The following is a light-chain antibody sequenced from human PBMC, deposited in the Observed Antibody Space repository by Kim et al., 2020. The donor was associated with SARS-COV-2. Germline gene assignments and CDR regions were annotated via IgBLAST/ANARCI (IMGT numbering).Light chain of an antibody. CDR1: QSVDIN. V-gene: IGKV3-15*01. CDR3: QQYTYWPL. CDR2: GAS. J-gene: IGKJ4*01. Sequence: VLPPSPATLSVSPGERVTLSCRASQSVDINVAWYQQRPGQAPRLLIYGASTRAMGISDRFSGSGSATEFTLTISSLQSEDFGVYFCQQYTYWPLFGGGTKLEI.